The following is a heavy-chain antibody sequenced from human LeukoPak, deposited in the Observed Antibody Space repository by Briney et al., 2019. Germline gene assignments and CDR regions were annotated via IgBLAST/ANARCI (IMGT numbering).Heavy chain of an antibody. V-gene: IGHV3-23*01. J-gene: IGHJ5*02. CDR2: LTDSGDAT. Sequence: GGSLRLSCAASGFTFSHYAMSWVRQAPGTGLEGVGSLTDSGDATYYADSVKGRLTTSRDNSNSTLYLHISGLRDEDTAAYYCARGYSHNSGGWLDPWGQGTLVTVSS. CDR3: ARGYSHNSGGWLDP. D-gene: IGHD5-12*01. CDR1: GFTFSHYA.